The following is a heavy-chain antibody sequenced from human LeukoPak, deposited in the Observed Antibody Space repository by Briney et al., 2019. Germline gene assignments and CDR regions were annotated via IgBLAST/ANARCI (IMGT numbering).Heavy chain of an antibody. J-gene: IGHJ6*04. D-gene: IGHD3-10*01. CDR1: GFTFSNAW. Sequence: GGSLRLSCAASGFTFSNAWMSWVRQAPGKGLEWVGRIKSKTDGGTTDYAAPGKGRFTISRDDSKNTLYLQMNSLKTEDTAVYYCATAGLWFGDYYYGMDVWGKGTTVTVSS. V-gene: IGHV3-15*01. CDR3: ATAGLWFGDYYYGMDV. CDR2: IKSKTDGGTT.